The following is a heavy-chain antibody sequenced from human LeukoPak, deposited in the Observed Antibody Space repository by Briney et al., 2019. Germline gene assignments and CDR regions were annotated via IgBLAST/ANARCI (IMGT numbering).Heavy chain of an antibody. CDR2: IYYSGST. Sequence: AETLSLTCSVSGGSIGTYYWSWIRQPPGKGLEWLGYIYYSGSTDYNTPLKSRVTITIDSPKNQFSLKLHSVTAAATGIYYCARSALDRSGTYYNSQPFLYWGQGTLVTVSS. V-gene: IGHV4-59*01. J-gene: IGHJ4*02. D-gene: IGHD3-10*01. CDR1: GGSIGTYY. CDR3: ARSALDRSGTYYNSQPFLY.